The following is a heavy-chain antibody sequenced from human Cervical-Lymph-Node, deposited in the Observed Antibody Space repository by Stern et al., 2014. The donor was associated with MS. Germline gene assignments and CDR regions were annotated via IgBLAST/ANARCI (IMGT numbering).Heavy chain of an antibody. J-gene: IGHJ2*01. CDR3: ARAPNWGNWYFDL. CDR2: IYYSGST. CDR1: GGSISSYY. D-gene: IGHD7-27*01. V-gene: IGHV4-59*01. Sequence: QLQLQESGPGLVKPSETLSLTCTVSGGSISSYYWSWIRQPPGKGLEWIGYIYYSGSTNYNPSLKSRVTISVDTSKNQFSLKLSSVTAADTAVYYCARAPNWGNWYFDLWGRGTLVTVSS.